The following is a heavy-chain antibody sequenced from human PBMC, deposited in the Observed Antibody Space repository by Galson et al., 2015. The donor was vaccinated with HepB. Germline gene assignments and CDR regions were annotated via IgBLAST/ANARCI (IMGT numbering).Heavy chain of an antibody. CDR1: AFSDSISG. V-gene: IGHV3-33*06. Sequence: LRQDAAAPAFSDSISGMHWVRQAPGKGLGGVAVIWYDGNNNDFAASVKGRLTSSRVNSKHTLYLQMNSLRVEDTALYYCAKVFIGSGSHYDDGFDVWGQGTMVIVSP. CDR3: AKVFIGSGSHYDDGFDV. CDR2: IWYDGNNN. D-gene: IGHD3-10*01. J-gene: IGHJ3*01.